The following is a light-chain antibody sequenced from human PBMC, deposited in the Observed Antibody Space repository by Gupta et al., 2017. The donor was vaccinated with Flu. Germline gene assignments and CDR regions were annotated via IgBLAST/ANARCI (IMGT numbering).Light chain of an antibody. CDR2: GNH. V-gene: IGLV1-40*01. CDR1: SADIVADYD. Sequence: QSALPQSLSVSGAPGPWLTMSCTGTSADIVADYDVHWYQQVPGTAPKLLIYGNHNRPSGVPDRFSGSKSGTSASLAITGLQAEDEADYYCQSYGSRLSGSVFGGGTRVTVL. CDR3: QSYGSRLSGSV. J-gene: IGLJ3*02.